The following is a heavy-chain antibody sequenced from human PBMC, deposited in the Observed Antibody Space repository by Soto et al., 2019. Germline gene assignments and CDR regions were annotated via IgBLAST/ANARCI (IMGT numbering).Heavy chain of an antibody. CDR1: GFTFSSYG. CDR3: SMLYCSASSCYSVGAFDI. J-gene: IGHJ3*02. V-gene: IGHV3-33*01. Sequence: GGSLRLSCAASGFTFSSYGMHWVRQAPGKGLEWVALIWFDGSDKYYTESVKGRFTISRDNSKSTLYLQMNSRRAEDTAVYYCSMLYCSASSCYSVGAFDIRGQGTMVTVSS. CDR2: IWFDGSDK. D-gene: IGHD2-15*01.